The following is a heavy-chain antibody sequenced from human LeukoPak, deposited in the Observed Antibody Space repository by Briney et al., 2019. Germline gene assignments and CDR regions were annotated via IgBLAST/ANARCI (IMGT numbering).Heavy chain of an antibody. V-gene: IGHV1-46*01. Sequence: GASVKVSCKASGCTFTSYYMHWVRQAAGQGLEWMGIINPSGGSTSYAQKFQGRVTMTRDTSTSTVYMELSRLRSEDTAVYYCARAGGNSHLDYWGQGTLVTVSS. D-gene: IGHD4-23*01. CDR3: ARAGGNSHLDY. J-gene: IGHJ4*02. CDR2: INPSGGST. CDR1: GCTFTSYY.